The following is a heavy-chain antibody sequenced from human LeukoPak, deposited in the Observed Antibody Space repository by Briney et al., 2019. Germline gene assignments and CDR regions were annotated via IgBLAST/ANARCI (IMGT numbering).Heavy chain of an antibody. V-gene: IGHV3-9*01. D-gene: IGHD3-10*01. CDR2: INWNSGSI. CDR3: ARGPPYGSRSDFFDY. CDR1: GFTLDDYA. Sequence: GGSLRLSCAASGFTLDDYAMHWVRQAPGKGLEWVSGINWNSGSIDYADSVKGRFIMSRDNAKNSLYLQMSSLRVEDTAVYYCARGPPYGSRSDFFDYWGQGTLVTVSA. J-gene: IGHJ4*02.